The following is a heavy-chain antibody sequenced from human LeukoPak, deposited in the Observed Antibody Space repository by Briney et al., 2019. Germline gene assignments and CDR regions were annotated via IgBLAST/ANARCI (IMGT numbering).Heavy chain of an antibody. CDR2: ISFDGSDK. J-gene: IGHJ4*02. V-gene: IGHV3-30*18. CDR1: GFTFSDYD. Sequence: GRSLRLSCADSGFTFSDYDMHWVRQAPGKGLEWVAIISFDGSDKCYADSVTGRFTISRDNSKNTLYLQMNSLRPDDTAVYYCAKGENYYYDSSTYSPPFDYWGQGTLVTVSS. CDR3: AKGENYYYDSSTYSPPFDY. D-gene: IGHD3-22*01.